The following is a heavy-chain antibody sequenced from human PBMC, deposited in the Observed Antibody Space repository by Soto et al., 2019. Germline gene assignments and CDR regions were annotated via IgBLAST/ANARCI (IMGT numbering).Heavy chain of an antibody. Sequence: SLKVSCKASGVTFSRNTISWVRQAPVQGLEWMGGIMPIFGSANYAQKFQGRVTITADENTRTVYMELSRLRSEDTAVYYCARQFDSDTTGYYYAYWGQGTLVTVSS. D-gene: IGHD3-22*01. CDR3: ARQFDSDTTGYYYAY. CDR2: IMPIFGSA. V-gene: IGHV1-69*13. J-gene: IGHJ4*02. CDR1: GVTFSRNT.